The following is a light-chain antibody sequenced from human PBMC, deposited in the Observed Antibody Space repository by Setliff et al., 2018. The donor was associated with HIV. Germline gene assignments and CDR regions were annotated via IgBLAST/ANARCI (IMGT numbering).Light chain of an antibody. CDR1: SSDVGCYNY. V-gene: IGLV2-14*01. CDR3: SSYAITNTLP. CDR2: EVR. Sequence: QSALAQPASVSGSPGQSITISCTGTSSDVGCYNYVSWYQQHPGKAPKLIIYEVRNRPSGVSNRFSGSKSGNTASPTISGLQAEDEGDYYCSSYAITNTLPFGTGTKVTVL. J-gene: IGLJ1*01.